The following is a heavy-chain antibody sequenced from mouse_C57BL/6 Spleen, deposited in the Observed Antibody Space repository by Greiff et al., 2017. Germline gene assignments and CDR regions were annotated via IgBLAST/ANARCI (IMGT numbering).Heavy chain of an antibody. CDR2: INPSSGYT. Sequence: QVQLKQSGAELARPGASVKMSCKASGYTFTSYTMHWVKQRPGQGLEWIGYINPSSGYTKYNQKFKDKATLTADKSSSTAYMQLSSLTSEDSAVYYGARQLRDGAMDYWGQGTSVTVSS. J-gene: IGHJ4*01. CDR1: GYTFTSYT. D-gene: IGHD3-2*02. CDR3: ARQLRDGAMDY. V-gene: IGHV1-4*01.